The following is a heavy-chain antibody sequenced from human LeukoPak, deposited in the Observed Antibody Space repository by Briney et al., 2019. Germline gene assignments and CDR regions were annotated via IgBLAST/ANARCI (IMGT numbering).Heavy chain of an antibody. V-gene: IGHV4-4*07. J-gene: IGHJ4*02. CDR1: GGSISSYY. D-gene: IGHD3-22*01. CDR3: AREFPTMIVVAADY. Sequence: SETLSLTCTVSGGSISSYYWSWIRQPAGKGLEWIGRIYTSGSTNYNPSPKSRVTMSVDTSKNQFSLKLSSVTAADTAVYYCAREFPTMIVVAADYWGQGTLVTVSS. CDR2: IYTSGST.